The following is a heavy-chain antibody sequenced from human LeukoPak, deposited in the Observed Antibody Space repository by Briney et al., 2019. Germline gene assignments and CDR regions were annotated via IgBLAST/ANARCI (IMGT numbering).Heavy chain of an antibody. J-gene: IGHJ4*02. Sequence: PSGALSLTCAVYGGSFSGYYWSWIRQPPGKGLDWIGEINHSGSTNYNPSLKSRVTISVDTSKNQFSLKLSSVTAADTAVYYCARVDIVVVVAATPEPHSSGWTFDYWGQGTLVTVSS. CDR3: ARVDIVVVVAATPEPHSSGWTFDY. V-gene: IGHV4-34*01. D-gene: IGHD2-15*01. CDR2: INHSGST. CDR1: GGSFSGYY.